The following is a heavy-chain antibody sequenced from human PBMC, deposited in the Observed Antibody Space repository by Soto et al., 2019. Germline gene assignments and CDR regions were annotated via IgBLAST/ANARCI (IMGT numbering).Heavy chain of an antibody. V-gene: IGHV3-30-3*01. CDR2: ISYDGSNK. Sequence: GGSLRLSCAASGFTFSSYAMHWVRQAPGKGLEWVAVISYDGSNKYYADSVKGRFTISRDNSKNTLYLQMNSLRAEDTAVCYCARDRAVVGATRWEYYYYYGMDVWGQGTTVTVSS. CDR3: ARDRAVVGATRWEYYYYYGMDV. J-gene: IGHJ6*02. CDR1: GFTFSSYA. D-gene: IGHD1-26*01.